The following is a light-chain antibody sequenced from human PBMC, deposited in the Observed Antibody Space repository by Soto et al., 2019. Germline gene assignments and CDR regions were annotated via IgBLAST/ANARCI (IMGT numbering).Light chain of an antibody. J-gene: IGKJ2*01. V-gene: IGKV1-5*01. CDR2: DAS. CDR1: QSISSW. Sequence: DIQMTQSPSTLSASVGDRVTITCRASQSISSWLAWYQQKPGKAPKLLIYDASSLVSGVPSMFSGSGSAAELTHTNSSVQHDAFATHYCNHSNSYSSYPFCQGTKLAIK. CDR3: NHSNSYSSYP.